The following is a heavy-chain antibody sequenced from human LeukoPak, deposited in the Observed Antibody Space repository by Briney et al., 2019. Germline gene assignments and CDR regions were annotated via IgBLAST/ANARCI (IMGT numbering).Heavy chain of an antibody. J-gene: IGHJ6*03. CDR3: AKSYYGDTPRYYYMDV. CDR2: IYYSGST. CDR1: GGSISSYY. D-gene: IGHD4-17*01. Sequence: PSETLSLTCTVSGGSISSYYWSWIRQPPGKGLEWIGYIYYSGSTNYNPSLKSRVTISVDTSKNQFSLKLSSVTAADTAVYYCAKSYYGDTPRYYYMDVWGKGTTVTVSS. V-gene: IGHV4-59*01.